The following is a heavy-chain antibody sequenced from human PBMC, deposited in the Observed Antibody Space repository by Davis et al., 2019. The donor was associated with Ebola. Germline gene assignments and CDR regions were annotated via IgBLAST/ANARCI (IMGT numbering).Heavy chain of an antibody. D-gene: IGHD3-16*01. CDR3: AERGGSV. CDR2: VYYTGSA. V-gene: IGHV4-59*11. J-gene: IGHJ4*02. CDR1: GVSISRHY. Sequence: PSETLSLTCTVSGVSISRHYWSWIRQPPGKRLEWFGSVYYTGSASYNSSLNSRATMSVDTSKNQFSLKLRSVTAADTAMYYCAERGGSVWGQGTLVTVSS.